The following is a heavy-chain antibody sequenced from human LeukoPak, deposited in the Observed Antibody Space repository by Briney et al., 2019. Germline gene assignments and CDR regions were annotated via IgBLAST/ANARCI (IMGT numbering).Heavy chain of an antibody. Sequence: GESLKISCEGSGYSFTRYWIGWVRQMPGKGLEWMGIIYPGDSDTRYSPSFQGQVTISADKSVGTAYLQWSSLKASDTAMYYCARSYYYDSSGYPKPKWFDPWGQGTLVTVSS. CDR3: ARSYYYDSSGYPKPKWFDP. J-gene: IGHJ5*02. CDR1: GYSFTRYW. D-gene: IGHD3-22*01. V-gene: IGHV5-51*01. CDR2: IYPGDSDT.